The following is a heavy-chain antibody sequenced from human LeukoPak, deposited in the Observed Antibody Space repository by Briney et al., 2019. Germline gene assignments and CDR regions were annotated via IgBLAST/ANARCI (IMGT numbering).Heavy chain of an antibody. CDR3: ARSITDYGDYDSPFFDY. Sequence: PGGSLRLSCAASGFTFSNYEMNWDRQAPGKGLEWVSYISSSGTLMFYSDSVKGRFTISRDNASVSLQMNSLRAEDTALYYCARSITDYGDYDSPFFDYWGQGTLVTVSS. CDR1: GFTFSNYE. J-gene: IGHJ4*02. D-gene: IGHD4-17*01. CDR2: ISSSGTLM. V-gene: IGHV3-48*03.